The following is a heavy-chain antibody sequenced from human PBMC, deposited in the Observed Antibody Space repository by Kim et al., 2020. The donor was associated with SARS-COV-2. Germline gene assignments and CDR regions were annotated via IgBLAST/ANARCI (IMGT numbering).Heavy chain of an antibody. CDR3: ARGIELVAMGDY. Sequence: GGSLRLSCAASGFTFNTYEMNWVRQAPGKGLEWISYISGIGNTIYYADSVKGRFAVSRDNAKSSLYLQMNSLRVEDTAVYYCARGIELVAMGDYWGQGTLVTVSS. D-gene: IGHD1-7*01. CDR1: GFTFNTYE. CDR2: ISGIGNTI. V-gene: IGHV3-48*03. J-gene: IGHJ4*02.